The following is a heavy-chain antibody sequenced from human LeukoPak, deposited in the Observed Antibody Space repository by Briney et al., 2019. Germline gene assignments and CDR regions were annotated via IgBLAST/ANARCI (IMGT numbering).Heavy chain of an antibody. CDR2: ISGNGGST. Sequence: QPGGSLRLSCSASGFTFSSYAIHWVRQAPGKGLEYVSAISGNGGSTYYADSVKGRFTISRDNSKNTLYLQMSSLRAEDTAVYYCVKDSRRWLQNGGYFDYWGQGTLVTVSS. CDR1: GFTFSSYA. J-gene: IGHJ4*02. D-gene: IGHD5-24*01. V-gene: IGHV3-64D*09. CDR3: VKDSRRWLQNGGYFDY.